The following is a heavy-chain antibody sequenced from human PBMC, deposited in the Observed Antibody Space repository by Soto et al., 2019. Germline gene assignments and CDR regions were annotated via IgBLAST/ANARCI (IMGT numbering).Heavy chain of an antibody. J-gene: IGHJ4*02. CDR2: IYYSGST. Sequence: GKTSETLSLTCTVSGGSISSYYWSWIRQPPGKGLEWIGYIYYSGSTNYNASLKSRVTISVDTSKNQFSLKLSSVTAADTDVYYCARSDGRYWGQGTLVTVSS. V-gene: IGHV4-59*01. CDR1: GGSISSYY. CDR3: ARSDGRY.